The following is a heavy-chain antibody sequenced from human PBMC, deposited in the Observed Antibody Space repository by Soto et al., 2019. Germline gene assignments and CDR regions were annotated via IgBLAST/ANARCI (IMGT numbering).Heavy chain of an antibody. Sequence: EVQLVESGGGLVKPGGFLRLSCAASGFTFSSYSMNWVRQAPGKGLEWVSSFSSSSSYIYYADSVKGRFTISRDNAKNSLYPQMNSLRAEDTAVYYCARGGHYDSSGYLYYYYGMDVWGQGTTVTVSS. V-gene: IGHV3-21*01. CDR2: FSSSSSYI. J-gene: IGHJ6*02. D-gene: IGHD3-22*01. CDR3: ARGGHYDSSGYLYYYYGMDV. CDR1: GFTFSSYS.